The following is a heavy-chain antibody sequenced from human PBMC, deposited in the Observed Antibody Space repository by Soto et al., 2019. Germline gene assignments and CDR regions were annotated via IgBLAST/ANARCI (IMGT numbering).Heavy chain of an antibody. Sequence: SVKVSCKASGFDFGSFGIQFLRQTRGRGLEWIGWIVVASGRTNYARQFQGRVAFSRDMSSTTAYMDLYDLKSDDTAVYFCSADHPHTAIGWPVWGQGTTVTVSS. CDR2: IVVASGRT. CDR1: GFDFGSFG. V-gene: IGHV1-58*02. J-gene: IGHJ6*02. CDR3: SADHPHTAIGWPV.